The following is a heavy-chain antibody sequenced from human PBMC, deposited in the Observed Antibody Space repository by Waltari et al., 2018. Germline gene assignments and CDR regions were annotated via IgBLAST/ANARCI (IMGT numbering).Heavy chain of an antibody. V-gene: IGHV4-39*07. CDR1: GGSLSSSSYY. CDR2: SYYSEST. Sequence: QLQLQESGPGLVKPSETLSLTCTVSGGSLSSSSYYWGWIRQPPGKGLEWIGSSYYSESTYYNPSLKSGVTISVDTSKNQFALKLSSVTAADTAVYYCARDSRRLRYVDWLTGGQGTRVTVSS. CDR3: ARDSRRLRYVDWLT. D-gene: IGHD3-9*01. J-gene: IGHJ4*02.